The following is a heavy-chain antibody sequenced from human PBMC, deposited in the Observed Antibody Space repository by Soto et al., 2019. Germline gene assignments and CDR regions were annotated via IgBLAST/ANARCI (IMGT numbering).Heavy chain of an antibody. CDR1: GYTFTSYY. CDR3: ARDRSRYYYDSSGYYLYNWFDP. D-gene: IGHD3-22*01. J-gene: IGHJ5*02. Sequence: SVKVSCKASGYTFTSYYMHWVRQAPGQGLEWMGIINPSGGSTSYAQKFQGRVTMTRDTSTSTVYMELSSLRSEDTAVYYCARDRSRYYYDSSGYYLYNWFDPWGQGTLVTVSS. CDR2: INPSGGST. V-gene: IGHV1-46*01.